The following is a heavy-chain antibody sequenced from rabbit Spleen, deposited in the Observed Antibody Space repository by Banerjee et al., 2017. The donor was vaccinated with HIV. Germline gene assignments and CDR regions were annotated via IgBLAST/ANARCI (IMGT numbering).Heavy chain of an antibody. J-gene: IGHJ6*01. CDR1: GLSFSSTYY. V-gene: IGHV1S45*01. Sequence: QEQLVESGGGLVKPEGSLTLTCTASGLSFSSTYYMCWVRQAPGKGLEWIGCIATGSSGFTYYASWAKGRFTCSKASSTTVTLQMTSLTAADTATYFCARDTGTSFSTYGMDLWGQGTLVTVS. CDR3: ARDTGTSFSTYGMDL. D-gene: IGHD8-1*01. CDR2: IATGSSGFT.